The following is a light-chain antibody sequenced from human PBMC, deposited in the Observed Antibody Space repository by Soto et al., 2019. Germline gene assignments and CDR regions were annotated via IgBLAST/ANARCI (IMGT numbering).Light chain of an antibody. V-gene: IGKV3-15*01. CDR2: GAS. CDR3: QQYNSLPLT. J-gene: IGKJ4*01. Sequence: EIVMTQSPATRYVSPGHRATLSCRASQSVSSNLAWYQQSPGQAPRLLIYGASTRATGIPARFSGSGSGTEFTLPISSLQSEYLAVYYWQQYNSLPLTCGGGPEVEIK. CDR1: QSVSSN.